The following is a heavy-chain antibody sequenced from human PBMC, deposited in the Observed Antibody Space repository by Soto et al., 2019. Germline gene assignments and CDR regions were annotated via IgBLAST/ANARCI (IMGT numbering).Heavy chain of an antibody. CDR2: INHSGST. CDR1: GGSFSGYY. D-gene: IGHD2-8*02. Sequence: PSETLSLTCAVYGGSFSGYYWTWIRQPPGTGLEWIGEINHSGSTNYNPSLKSRVTISVDTSKNQFSLKLTSVTAADTAVYYCARDKITGLFDYWGQGTLVTVSS. J-gene: IGHJ4*02. V-gene: IGHV4-34*01. CDR3: ARDKITGLFDY.